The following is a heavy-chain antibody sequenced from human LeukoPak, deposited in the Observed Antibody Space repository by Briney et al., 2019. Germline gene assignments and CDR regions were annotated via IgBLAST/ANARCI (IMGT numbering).Heavy chain of an antibody. V-gene: IGHV3-74*01. J-gene: IGHJ4*02. CDR1: GFTFNNYW. CDR3: ARDNDVWSLDF. CDR2: IKGDTSYA. D-gene: IGHD3-3*01. Sequence: GGSLRLSCAASGFTFNNYWMHWVRQAPGKGLVLVSRIKGDTSYANYADSVKGRFTISRDNAKNTLYLQMNSLRVEDTAVYYCARDNDVWSLDFWGQGSLVTVSS.